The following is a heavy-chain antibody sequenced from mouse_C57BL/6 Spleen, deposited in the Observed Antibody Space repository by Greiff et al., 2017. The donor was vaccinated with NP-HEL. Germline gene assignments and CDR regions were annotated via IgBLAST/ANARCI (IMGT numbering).Heavy chain of an antibody. D-gene: IGHD1-1*01. V-gene: IGHV1-69*01. CDR2: IDPSDSYT. CDR1: GYTFTSYW. CDR3: ARRNSYGYFDY. J-gene: IGHJ2*01. Sequence: QVQLQQPGAELVMPGASVKLSCKASGYTFTSYWMHWVKQRPGQGLEWIGEIDPSDSYTNYNQKFKGKSTLTVDKSSSTAYMQLSSLTSEDSAVYYCARRNSYGYFDYWGQGTTLTVSS.